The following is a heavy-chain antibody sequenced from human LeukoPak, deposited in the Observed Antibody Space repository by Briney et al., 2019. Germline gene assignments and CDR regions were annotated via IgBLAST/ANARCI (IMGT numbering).Heavy chain of an antibody. CDR1: EFSSSNYS. V-gene: IGHV3-7*01. D-gene: IGHD3-22*01. CDR2: TNREGREK. J-gene: IGHJ4*02. Sequence: GGSLRLSCAASEFSSSNYSMSWVRQAPGKGLELVANTNREGREKYYVDSVRGRFTISRDNAKNSMYLHMNSLRAEDTAVYYCARLLSYYYDTSNSYFDYWGQGTLVTVSS. CDR3: ARLLSYYYDTSNSYFDY.